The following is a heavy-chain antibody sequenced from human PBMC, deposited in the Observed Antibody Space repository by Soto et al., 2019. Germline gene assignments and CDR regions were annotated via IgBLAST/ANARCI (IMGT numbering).Heavy chain of an antibody. D-gene: IGHD4-17*01. Sequence: PGGSLRLSCAASGFTFSSYGMHWVRQAPGKGLEWVSYISSSSSYTNYADSMKGRFTISRENAKNSLYLQMNRQRAEDTAVSYRTRGNSPFYGLFDNWGQVTLVTVSS. CDR2: ISSSSSYT. V-gene: IGHV3-21*05. J-gene: IGHJ4*02. CDR1: GFTFSSYG. CDR3: TRGNSPFYGLFDN.